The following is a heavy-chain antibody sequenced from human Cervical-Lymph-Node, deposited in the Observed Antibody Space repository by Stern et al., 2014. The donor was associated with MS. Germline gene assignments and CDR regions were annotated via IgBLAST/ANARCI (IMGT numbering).Heavy chain of an antibody. V-gene: IGHV3-33*01. CDR3: ARDSGYDLIDY. D-gene: IGHD5-12*01. J-gene: IGHJ4*02. CDR1: GFTFSDYG. Sequence: QMQLVQSGGGVVQPGRSLRLSCAASGFTFSDYGMHWVRQAPGKGLDWVAVIWYDGDNKYYSDSVKGRFTISRDNSKNTLYLQMNSLRAEDTAVYYCARDSGYDLIDYWGQGTLVTVSS. CDR2: IWYDGDNK.